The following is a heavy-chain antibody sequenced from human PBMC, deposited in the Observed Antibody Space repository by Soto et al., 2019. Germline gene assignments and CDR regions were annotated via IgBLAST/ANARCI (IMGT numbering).Heavy chain of an antibody. D-gene: IGHD2-15*01. V-gene: IGHV3-23*01. CDR3: AKDVSTAIVVVVAAPSNAFDI. J-gene: IGHJ3*02. Sequence: GGSLRLSCAASGFTFGSYALSWVRQAPGKGLEWVSAISGSGGSTYYADSVKGRFTISRDNSKNTLYLQMNSLRAEDTAVYYCAKDVSTAIVVVVAAPSNAFDIWGQGTMVTVSS. CDR1: GFTFGSYA. CDR2: ISGSGGST.